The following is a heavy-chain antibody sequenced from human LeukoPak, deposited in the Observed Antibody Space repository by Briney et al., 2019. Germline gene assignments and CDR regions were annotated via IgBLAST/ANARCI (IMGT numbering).Heavy chain of an antibody. CDR3: ARVRAGLQAFDT. Sequence: GESLRLSCAASGFKFNTHNLNRVRQAPGKGLEWVSSISSGSKYILYADSVKGRFTVSRDNAKSSVYLQMNSLRAEDTAVYYCARVRAGLQAFDTWGQGTLVTVSS. V-gene: IGHV3-21*06. D-gene: IGHD4-11*01. J-gene: IGHJ5*02. CDR1: GFKFNTHN. CDR2: ISSGSKYI.